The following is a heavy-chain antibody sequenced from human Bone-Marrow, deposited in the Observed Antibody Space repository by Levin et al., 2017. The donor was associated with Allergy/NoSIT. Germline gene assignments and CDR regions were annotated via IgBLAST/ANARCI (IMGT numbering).Heavy chain of an antibody. J-gene: IGHJ5*02. CDR2: INHSGST. CDR3: ARGGGATANWFDP. Sequence: GSLRLSCAVYGGSFSGYYWSWIRQPPGKGLEWIGEINHSGSTNYNPSLKSRVTISVDTSKNQFSLKLSSVTAADTAVYYCARGGGATANWFDPWGQGTLVTVSS. V-gene: IGHV4-34*01. CDR1: GGSFSGYY. D-gene: IGHD3-16*01.